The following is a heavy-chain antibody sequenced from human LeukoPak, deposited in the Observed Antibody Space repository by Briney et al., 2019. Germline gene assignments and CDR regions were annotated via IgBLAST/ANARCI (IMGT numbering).Heavy chain of an antibody. Sequence: SETLSLTCTVSGGSISSYYWSWIRQPPGKGLEWIGYIYYSGSTNYNPSLKSRVTISVDTSKNQFSLKLSSVTAADTAVYYCARLFLQVGTSSIPHYYYYMDVWGKGTTVTISS. CDR2: IYYSGST. CDR3: ARLFLQVGTSSIPHYYYYMDV. CDR1: GGSISSYY. J-gene: IGHJ6*03. V-gene: IGHV4-59*12. D-gene: IGHD2-2*01.